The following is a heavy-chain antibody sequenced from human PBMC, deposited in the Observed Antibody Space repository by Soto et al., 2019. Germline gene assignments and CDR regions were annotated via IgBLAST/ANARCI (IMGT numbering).Heavy chain of an antibody. V-gene: IGHV3-30*19. Sequence: QVQLVESGGGVVQPGTSLRVSCVVSGFTFRSYVIHWVRQAPGKGLEWVALTSYDGSDKYYGDSVRGRFTISRDNSRNTVDLQMYSLRLEDRALYYCARWGTTGGLDVWGQGTLVSV. CDR3: ARWGTTGGLDV. J-gene: IGHJ1*01. CDR1: GFTFRSYV. CDR2: TSYDGSDK. D-gene: IGHD3-16*01.